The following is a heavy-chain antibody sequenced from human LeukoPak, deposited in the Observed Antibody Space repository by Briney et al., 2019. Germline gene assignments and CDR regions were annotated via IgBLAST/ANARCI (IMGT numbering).Heavy chain of an antibody. Sequence: SETLSLTCTVSGGSISSYYWSWIRQPPGKGLEWIGYIYYSGCTNYNPSLKSRVTISVDTSKNQFSLKLSSVTAADTAVYYCARRGDYYYYMDVWGKGTTVTVSS. D-gene: IGHD3-10*01. CDR3: ARRGDYYYYMDV. J-gene: IGHJ6*03. CDR1: GGSISSYY. V-gene: IGHV4-59*01. CDR2: IYYSGCT.